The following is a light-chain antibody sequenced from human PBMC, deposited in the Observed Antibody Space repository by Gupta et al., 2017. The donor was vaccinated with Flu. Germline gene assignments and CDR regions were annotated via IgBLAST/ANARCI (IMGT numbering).Light chain of an antibody. CDR1: SSNIGSNY. V-gene: IGLV1-47*01. Sequence: QAVLTQPPSAPGTPGQRITLSCSGSSSNIGSNYLYWYQHLPGTAPILLIFSNDQRPSGIPDRFSGSKSGTSGSLAISGLRSEDEADYFCAARDDNLDGWVFGGGTKLTVL. CDR3: AARDDNLDGWV. J-gene: IGLJ3*02. CDR2: SND.